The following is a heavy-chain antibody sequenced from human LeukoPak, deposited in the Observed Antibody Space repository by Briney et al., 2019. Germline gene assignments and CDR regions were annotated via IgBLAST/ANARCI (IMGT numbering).Heavy chain of an antibody. J-gene: IGHJ3*02. CDR2: HSYSGGA. V-gene: IGHV4-59*01. D-gene: IGHD3-16*01. Sequence: SETLSLTCTVSGVSISNYYWNYFRQSPGKGLEWIGYHSYSGGANYNPSLESRVTISLDTSKNRFSLSLSSVTAADTAVYYCARGLIRGACDIWGHGTIVTVSS. CDR1: GVSISNYY. CDR3: ARGLIRGACDI.